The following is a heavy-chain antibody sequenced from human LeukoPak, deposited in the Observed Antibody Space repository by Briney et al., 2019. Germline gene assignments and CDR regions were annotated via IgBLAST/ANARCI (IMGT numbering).Heavy chain of an antibody. CDR1: GFTVSSNY. CDR2: IYSGGST. J-gene: IGHJ4*02. V-gene: IGHV3-53*01. Sequence: AXGFTVSSNYMSWVRQAPGKGLEWVSVIYSGGSTYYADSVKGRFTISRDNSKNTLYLQMNSLRAEDTAVYYCARWRSGSYFAYWGQGTLVTVSS. D-gene: IGHD1-26*01. CDR3: ARWRSGSYFAY.